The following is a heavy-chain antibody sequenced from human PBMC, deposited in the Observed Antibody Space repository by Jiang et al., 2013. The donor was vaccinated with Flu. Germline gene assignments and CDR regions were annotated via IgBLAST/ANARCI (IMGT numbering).Heavy chain of an antibody. J-gene: IGHJ6*03. CDR2: ISSSGTVT. V-gene: IGHV3-11*06. Sequence: VQLLESGGGLVKPGGSLRLSCAASGFTFSDYYMSWIRQAPGKGLECSSYISSSGTVTNYADSVEGRFTISRDDSKNTLYLQMNSLRAEDTAVYYCARDRGRDHNSGSYSNSAHYYYMDVWGKGTTVT. D-gene: IGHD3-10*01. CDR1: GFTFSDYY. CDR3: ARDRGRDHNSGSYSNSAHYYYMDV.